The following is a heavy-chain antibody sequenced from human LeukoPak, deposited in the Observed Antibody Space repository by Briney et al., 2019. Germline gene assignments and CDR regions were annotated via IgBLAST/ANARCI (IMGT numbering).Heavy chain of an antibody. V-gene: IGHV3-7*01. D-gene: IGHD2-15*01. CDR3: ARGGRKYFAY. CDR1: GFTFDDYG. CDR2: IKEDGSEK. Sequence: PGGSLRLSCAASGFTFDDYGMSWVRQAPGKGLEWVANIKEDGSEKYYLDSVKGRFTISRDNAKNSLYLQMNSLRDEDTAVYYCARGGRKYFAYWGQGTLVPVSS. J-gene: IGHJ4*02.